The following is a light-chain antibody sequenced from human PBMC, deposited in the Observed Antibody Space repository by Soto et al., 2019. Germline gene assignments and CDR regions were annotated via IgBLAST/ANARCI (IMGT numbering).Light chain of an antibody. Sequence: QSALTQPASVSGSPGQSITISCTGTSSDVGSYDLVSWYQQRPGRAPRLMIFEVAKRPSGISTRFSGSKPGNTASLTISGLQAVDEADYFCCLYTSTNTLVFGGGTKLTVL. V-gene: IGLV2-23*02. CDR3: CLYTSTNTLV. J-gene: IGLJ2*01. CDR1: SSDVGSYDL. CDR2: EVA.